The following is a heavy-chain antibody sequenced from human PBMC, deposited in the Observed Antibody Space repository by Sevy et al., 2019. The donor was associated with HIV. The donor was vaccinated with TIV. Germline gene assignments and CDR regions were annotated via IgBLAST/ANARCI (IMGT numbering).Heavy chain of an antibody. CDR3: ARGSLPHSGYFDY. Sequence: LRLSCTVSGGSISSGGYYWSWIRQHPGKGLEWIGYIYYSGSTYYNPSLKSRVTISVDTSKNQFSLKLSSVTAADTAVYYCARGSLPHSGYFDYWGQGTLVTVSS. D-gene: IGHD3-22*01. J-gene: IGHJ4*02. CDR2: IYYSGST. V-gene: IGHV4-31*03. CDR1: GGSISSGGYY.